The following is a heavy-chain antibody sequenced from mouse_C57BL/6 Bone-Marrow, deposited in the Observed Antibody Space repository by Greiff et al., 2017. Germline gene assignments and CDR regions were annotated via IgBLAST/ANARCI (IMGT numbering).Heavy chain of an antibody. CDR2: INPNNGGT. J-gene: IGHJ1*03. Sequence: EVQLQQSGPELVKPGASVKISCKASGYTFTDYYMNWVKQSHGKSLEWIGDINPNNGGTSYNQKFKGKATLTVDKSSSTAYMELRSLISEDSAVYYCARRLVYYWYFDVWGTGTTVTVSS. CDR1: GYTFTDYY. CDR3: ARRLVYYWYFDV. D-gene: IGHD2-2*01. V-gene: IGHV1-26*01.